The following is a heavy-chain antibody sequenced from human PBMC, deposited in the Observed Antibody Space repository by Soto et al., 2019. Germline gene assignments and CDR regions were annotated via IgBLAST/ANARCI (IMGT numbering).Heavy chain of an antibody. CDR2: ISAYNGNT. CDR3: ARQDIVVVPADYYYGMDV. Sequence: GASVEGSCEASGFTFSSYGISCVRQAPGQRVEWMGWISAYNGNTNYAQKLQGRVTMTTDTSTSTAYMELRSLRSDDTAVYYCARQDIVVVPADYYYGMDVWGQGTTVTVSS. CDR1: GFTFSSYG. V-gene: IGHV1-18*01. D-gene: IGHD2-2*01. J-gene: IGHJ6*02.